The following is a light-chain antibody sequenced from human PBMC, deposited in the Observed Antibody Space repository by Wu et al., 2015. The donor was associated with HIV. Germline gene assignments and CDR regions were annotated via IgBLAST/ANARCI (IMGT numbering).Light chain of an antibody. J-gene: IGKJ5*01. CDR1: QSVSSY. V-gene: IGKV3-11*01. CDR2: DAS. CDR3: QQRTTSIA. Sequence: EIVLTQSPVTLSLSPGERATLSCRASQSVSSYLAWYQQKPGQTPRLLIYDASTRAPGVPARFRGSGAGTDFTLTIDSLEPEDFAVYYCQQRTTSIAFGQGTRLDLK.